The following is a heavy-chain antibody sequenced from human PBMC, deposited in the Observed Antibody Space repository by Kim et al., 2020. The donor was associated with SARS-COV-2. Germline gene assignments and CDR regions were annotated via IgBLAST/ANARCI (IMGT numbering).Heavy chain of an antibody. Sequence: KFPGRVTMTRDTSTSTVYMELSSLRSEDTAVYYCARVLGRRSSSSYYFDYWGQGTLVTVSS. V-gene: IGHV1-46*01. J-gene: IGHJ4*02. D-gene: IGHD6-6*01. CDR3: ARVLGRRSSSSYYFDY.